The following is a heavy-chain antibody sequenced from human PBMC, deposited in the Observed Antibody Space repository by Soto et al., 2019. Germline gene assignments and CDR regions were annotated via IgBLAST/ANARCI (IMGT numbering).Heavy chain of an antibody. D-gene: IGHD2-15*01. CDR1: GYTFTGYY. Sequence: QVQLVQSGAEVKKPGASVKVSCKASGYTFTGYYMHWVRQAPGQGLEWMGWINPNSGGTNYAQKFQGRVTMTRDTSISTAYMELSRLRSDDTAVYYCARDAYCSGGSCYAPDSVDNWFDPWGQGTLVTVSS. CDR2: INPNSGGT. J-gene: IGHJ5*02. V-gene: IGHV1-2*02. CDR3: ARDAYCSGGSCYAPDSVDNWFDP.